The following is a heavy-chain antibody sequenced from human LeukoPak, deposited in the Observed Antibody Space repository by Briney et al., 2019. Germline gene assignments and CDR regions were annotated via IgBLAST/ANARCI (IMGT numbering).Heavy chain of an antibody. CDR3: ARESALRYFDWLSLGPYYFDY. D-gene: IGHD3-9*01. V-gene: IGHV4-34*01. CDR1: GGSFSGYY. Sequence: SETLSLTCAVYGGSFSGYYWSWIRQPPGKGLEWIGEINHSGSTNYNPSLKSRVTISVDTSKNQFSLKLSSVTDADTAVYYCARESALRYFDWLSLGPYYFDYWGQGTLVTVSS. J-gene: IGHJ4*02. CDR2: INHSGST.